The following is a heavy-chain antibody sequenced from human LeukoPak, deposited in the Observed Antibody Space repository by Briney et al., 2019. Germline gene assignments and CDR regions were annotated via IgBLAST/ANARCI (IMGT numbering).Heavy chain of an antibody. CDR1: GFIVSNND. Sequence: GGSLRLSCAASGFIVSNNDMSWVRQAPGKGLEWVAVIYSGGSIYYADSVTGRFTISRANAKNSLSLQMNSLRPEDTAVYYCARESWGSGIMDYWGQGTLVTVSS. V-gene: IGHV3-53*01. CDR2: IYSGGSI. D-gene: IGHD6-19*01. CDR3: ARESWGSGIMDY. J-gene: IGHJ4*02.